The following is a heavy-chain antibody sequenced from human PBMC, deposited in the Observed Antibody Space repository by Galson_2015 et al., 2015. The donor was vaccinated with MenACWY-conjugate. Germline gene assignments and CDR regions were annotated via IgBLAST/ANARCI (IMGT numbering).Heavy chain of an antibody. CDR3: ARNYGDYRPYYYYMDV. Sequence: SLRLSCAVSGFTFTGYEFNWVRQAPGKGLEWLSYISKSGSTIYYADSVKGRFTISRDNAKNSLYLQMNSLRAEDTAVYYCARNYGDYRPYYYYMDVWGKGTTVTVSS. D-gene: IGHD4-17*01. V-gene: IGHV3-48*03. CDR1: GFTFTGYE. CDR2: ISKSGSTI. J-gene: IGHJ6*03.